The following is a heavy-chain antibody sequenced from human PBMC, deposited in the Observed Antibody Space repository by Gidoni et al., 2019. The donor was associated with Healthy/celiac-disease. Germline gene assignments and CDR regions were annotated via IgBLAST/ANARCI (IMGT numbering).Heavy chain of an antibody. CDR3: ARHGYSGYVFPFDY. CDR1: GGSLSSYY. J-gene: IGHJ4*02. Sequence: QVQLQESGPGLVKPSETLSLTCTVSGGSLSSYYWSWIRQPPGKGLEWIGYIYYSGSTNYNPSLKSRVTISVDTSKNQFSLKLSSVTAADTAVYYCARHGYSGYVFPFDYWGQGTLVTVSS. V-gene: IGHV4-59*08. D-gene: IGHD5-12*01. CDR2: IYYSGST.